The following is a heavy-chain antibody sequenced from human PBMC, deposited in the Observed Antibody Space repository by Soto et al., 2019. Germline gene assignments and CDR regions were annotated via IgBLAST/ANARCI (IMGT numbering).Heavy chain of an antibody. V-gene: IGHV3-21*06. CDR2: ISRTTNYI. CDR3: ARESEDLTSTFDY. Sequence: EVQLVESGGGLVKPGGSLRLACAASGFTFTMYRMNWVRQAPGKGLEWVSSISRTTNYIYYGDSMKGRFTISRDNAKNSLYLEMNSLRAEDTAVYYCARESEDLTSTFDYWGQGTLVTVSS. CDR1: GFTFTMYR. D-gene: IGHD7-27*01. J-gene: IGHJ4*02.